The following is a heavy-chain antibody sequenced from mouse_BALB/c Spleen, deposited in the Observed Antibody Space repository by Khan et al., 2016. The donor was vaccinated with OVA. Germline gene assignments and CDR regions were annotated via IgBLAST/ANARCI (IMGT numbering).Heavy chain of an antibody. CDR2: IWTDGST. CDR1: GFSLTNYG. J-gene: IGHJ4*01. CDR3: ARQPYYHYNVMDY. V-gene: IGHV2-6-1*01. D-gene: IGHD2-10*01. Sequence: VQLQESGPGLVAPSQSLSITCTISGFSLTNYGVHWVRQPPGKGLEWLVVIWTDGSTTYNSALQSRLTISTDNSKSQVFLKMNSLQTDDTAMYFCARQPYYHYNVMDYWGQGTSVTVSA.